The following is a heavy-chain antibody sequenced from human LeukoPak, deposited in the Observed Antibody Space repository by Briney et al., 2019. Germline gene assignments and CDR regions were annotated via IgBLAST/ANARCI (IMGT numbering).Heavy chain of an antibody. CDR3: ARVSPMTDGAFDL. CDR1: GFMFGKHG. CDR2: CGPSGETR. Sequence: GGSLRLSCEGSGFMFGKHGLIRVRQPPGKGLDWLSFCGPSGETRLYADSVKGRFTISRDNAENSVFLQMNSLRVEDTAVYYCARVSPMTDGAFDLWGQGIMVTVSS. V-gene: IGHV3-48*03. D-gene: IGHD2-21*02. J-gene: IGHJ3*01.